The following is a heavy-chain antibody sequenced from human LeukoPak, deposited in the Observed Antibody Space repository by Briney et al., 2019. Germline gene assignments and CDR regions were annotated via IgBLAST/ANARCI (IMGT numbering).Heavy chain of an antibody. D-gene: IGHD1/OR15-1a*01. Sequence: PGGSLRLSCAASGFTFSTYWMSWVRQAPGKGLEWVANINPGGSDKYYVDSVRGRFTISRDNAENSLYLQVNSLRAEDTAVYHCTRDNNNLFDYWGQGTLVTVSS. CDR2: INPGGSDK. V-gene: IGHV3-7*01. CDR3: TRDNNNLFDY. CDR1: GFTFSTYW. J-gene: IGHJ4*02.